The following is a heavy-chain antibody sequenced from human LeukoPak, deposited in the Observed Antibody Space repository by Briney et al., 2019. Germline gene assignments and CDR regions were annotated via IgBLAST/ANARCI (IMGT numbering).Heavy chain of an antibody. D-gene: IGHD2-8*01. CDR1: GGSISSYY. J-gene: IGHJ4*02. CDR3: AREGNLINASDY. V-gene: IGHV4-34*01. Sequence: PSETLSLTCTVSGGSISSYYWSWIRQPPGKGLEWIGEINHSGSTNYNPSLKSRVTISVDTSKNQFSLKLSSVTAADTAVYYCAREGNLINASDYWGQGTLVTVSS. CDR2: INHSGST.